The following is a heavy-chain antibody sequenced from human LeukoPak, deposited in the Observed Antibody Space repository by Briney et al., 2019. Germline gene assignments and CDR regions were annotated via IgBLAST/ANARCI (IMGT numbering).Heavy chain of an antibody. V-gene: IGHV4-31*03. J-gene: IGHJ4*02. CDR1: GGSISSGGYY. Sequence: SQTLSLTCTVSGGSISSGGYYWSWIRQHPGKGLEWIGYIYYSGSTYYNPSLKSRVTISVDTSKNQFSLKLSSVTAGDTAVYYCAREDVLDRRNIDYWGQGTLVTVSS. CDR3: AREDVLDRRNIDY. D-gene: IGHD1-14*01. CDR2: IYYSGST.